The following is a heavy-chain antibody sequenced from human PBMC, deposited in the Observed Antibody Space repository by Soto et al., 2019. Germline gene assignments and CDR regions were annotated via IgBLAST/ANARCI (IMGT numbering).Heavy chain of an antibody. CDR3: AREKPGIAAAGEVIFDY. J-gene: IGHJ4*02. CDR2: IIPIFGTA. V-gene: IGHV1-69*13. D-gene: IGHD6-13*01. Sequence: ASVKVSCKASGGTFSSYAISWVRQAPGQGLEWMGGIIPIFGTANYAQKFQGRVTITADESTSTAYMELSSLRSEDTAVYYCAREKPGIAAAGEVIFDYWGQGTLVTVSS. CDR1: GGTFSSYA.